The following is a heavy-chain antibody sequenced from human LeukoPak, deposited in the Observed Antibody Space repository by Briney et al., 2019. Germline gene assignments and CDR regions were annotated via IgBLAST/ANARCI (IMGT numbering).Heavy chain of an antibody. J-gene: IGHJ6*03. V-gene: IGHV4-39*07. CDR2: LYYSGNT. D-gene: IGHD2/OR15-2a*01. Sequence: SETLSLTCNVSGGSISSSSFYWGWIRQPPGKGLEWIGSLYYSGNTYYNPSLKSRVTISVDTSKNQFSLKLSSVAAADTAVYYCARLSPWGYYYMDVWGKGTTVTVSS. CDR1: GGSISSSSFY. CDR3: ARLSPWGYYYMDV.